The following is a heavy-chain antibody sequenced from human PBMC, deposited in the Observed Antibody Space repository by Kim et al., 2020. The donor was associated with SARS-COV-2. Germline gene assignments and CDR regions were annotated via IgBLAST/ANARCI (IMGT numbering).Heavy chain of an antibody. Sequence: ASVKVSCKTSGYTFTTRYLHWVRQAPGHGLERMGRINPDSGVTDYAQRFQGRVTMTRDKSISTVYMELSSLRSDDTVVYYCARGNTETIDYWGQGTLVTVSS. J-gene: IGHJ4*02. CDR3: ARGNTETIDY. CDR2: INPDSGVT. V-gene: IGHV1-2*05. CDR1: GYTFTTRY.